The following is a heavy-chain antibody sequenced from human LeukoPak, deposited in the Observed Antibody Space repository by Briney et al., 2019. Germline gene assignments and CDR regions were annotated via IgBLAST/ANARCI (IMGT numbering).Heavy chain of an antibody. V-gene: IGHV4-34*01. CDR3: ARGLEYSSSSDFDY. J-gene: IGHJ4*02. CDR2: INHSGST. Sequence: SETLSPTCAVYGGSFSGYYWSWIRQPPGKGLEWIGEINHSGSTNYNPSLKSRVTISVDTSKNQFSLKLSSVTAADTAVYYCARGLEYSSSSDFDYWGQGTLVTVSS. CDR1: GGSFSGYY. D-gene: IGHD6-6*01.